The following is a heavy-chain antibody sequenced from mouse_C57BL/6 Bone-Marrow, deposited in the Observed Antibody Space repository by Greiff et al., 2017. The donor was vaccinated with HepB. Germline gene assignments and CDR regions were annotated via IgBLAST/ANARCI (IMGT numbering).Heavy chain of an antibody. CDR3: ARDYGPAWFAY. Sequence: EVKLQESGPGLVKPSQSLSLTCSVTGYSITSGYYWNWIRQFPGNKLEWMGYISYDGSNNYNPSLKNRISITRDTSKNQFFLKLNSVTTEDTATYYCARDYGPAWFAYWGQGTLVTVSA. CDR1: GYSITSGYY. V-gene: IGHV3-6*01. J-gene: IGHJ3*01. D-gene: IGHD1-1*01. CDR2: ISYDGSN.